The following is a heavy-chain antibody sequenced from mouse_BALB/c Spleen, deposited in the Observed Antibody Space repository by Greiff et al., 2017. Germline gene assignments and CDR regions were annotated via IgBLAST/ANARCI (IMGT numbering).Heavy chain of an antibody. J-gene: IGHJ2*01. CDR2: INSNGGST. D-gene: IGHD2-1*01. CDR1: GFTFSSYG. Sequence: EVKLVESGGGLVQPGGSLKLSCAASGFTFSSYGMSWVRQTPDKRLELVATINSNGGSTYYPDSVKGRFTISRDNAKNTLYLQMSSLKSEDTAMYYCARDGSYYGNYVVYWGQGTTLTVSS. V-gene: IGHV5-6-3*01. CDR3: ARDGSYYGNYVVY.